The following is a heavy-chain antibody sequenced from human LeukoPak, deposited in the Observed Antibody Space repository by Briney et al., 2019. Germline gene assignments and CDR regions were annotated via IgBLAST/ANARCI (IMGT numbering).Heavy chain of an antibody. V-gene: IGHV3-49*04. D-gene: IGHD3-10*01. CDR1: GFTYDNYV. CDR3: TRGLSYYASGSYLY. J-gene: IGHJ4*02. CDR2: IRTKAYGGPT. Sequence: PGRSLRLSCTASGFTYDNYVMSWARQAPGKGLEWVGFIRTKAYGGPTQYAASVKGRFTISRDDSINVAYLEMNSLQTEDTAMYYCTRGLSYYASGSYLYWGQGTLVTVSS.